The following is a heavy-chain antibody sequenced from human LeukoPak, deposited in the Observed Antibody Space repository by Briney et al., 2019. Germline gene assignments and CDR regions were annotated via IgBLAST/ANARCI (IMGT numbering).Heavy chain of an antibody. CDR2: ISAYNGNT. J-gene: IGHJ4*02. CDR3: ARISNYYDSSGYDY. V-gene: IGHV1-18*01. CDR1: GYTFTSYG. Sequence: GSVKASCKASGYTFTSYGISWVRQAPGQGLEWMGWISAYNGNTNYAQKLQGRVTMTTDTSTSTAYMELRSLRSDDTAVYYCARISNYYDSSGYDYWGQGTLVTVSS. D-gene: IGHD3-22*01.